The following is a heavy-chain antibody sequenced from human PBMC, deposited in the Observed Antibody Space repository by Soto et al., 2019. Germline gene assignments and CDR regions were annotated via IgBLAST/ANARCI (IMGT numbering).Heavy chain of an antibody. CDR2: KYYTGSA. J-gene: IGHJ2*01. CDR3: VRQVGLGKWNLDL. D-gene: IGHD3-10*01. Sequence: PSETLSLTCTVSGGSISISDFFWGWVRQPPGKGLEWIGIKYYTGSAYYNPSLKSRVAISVDTSTNQFSLKLTSVTAADTAVFYCVRQVGLGKWNLDLWGRGTLVTV. CDR1: GGSISISDFF. V-gene: IGHV4-39*01.